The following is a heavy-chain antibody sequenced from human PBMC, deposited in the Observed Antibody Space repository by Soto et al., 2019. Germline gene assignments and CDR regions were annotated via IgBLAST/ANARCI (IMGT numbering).Heavy chain of an antibody. CDR3: ATVYCSGGSCYLYFQH. V-gene: IGHV1-18*01. CDR2: ISAYNGNA. D-gene: IGHD2-15*01. CDR1: GYTFTSYG. Sequence: ASVKVSCKASGYTFTSYGISWVRQAPGQGLEWMGWISAYNGNADYAQKFQDRVTMTADTSTSTAYMELSSLRSDDTAVYYCATVYCSGGSCYLYFQHWGQGTLVTVSS. J-gene: IGHJ1*01.